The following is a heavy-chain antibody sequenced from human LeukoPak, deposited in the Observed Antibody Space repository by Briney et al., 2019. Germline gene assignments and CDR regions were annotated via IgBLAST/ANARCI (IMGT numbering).Heavy chain of an antibody. J-gene: IGHJ4*02. V-gene: IGHV3-23*01. Sequence: GGSLRLSCAVSGITLSNYGMSWVRQAPGKGLEWVAGISDRGSRTNYADSVKGRFTISTDHPRNTLYLQMNSLRAEDTAVYFCAKRGVVIRVILVGFHKEAYYFDSWGQGALVTVSS. CDR3: AKRGVVIRVILVGFHKEAYYFDS. CDR1: GITLSNYG. CDR2: ISDRGSRT. D-gene: IGHD3-22*01.